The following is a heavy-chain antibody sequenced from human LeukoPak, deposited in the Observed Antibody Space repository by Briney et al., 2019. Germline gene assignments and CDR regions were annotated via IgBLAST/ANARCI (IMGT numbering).Heavy chain of an antibody. D-gene: IGHD1-1*01. Sequence: GGSLRLSCEASAFIFNTYGMHWLRQAPDKGLERVALLSKDGSHEYYADSVKGRFTVSRDNAKNTLFLQMDSLGAEDTAVYYCARTGYFNNWFAPWGQGTLVTASS. J-gene: IGHJ5*02. CDR2: LSKDGSHE. V-gene: IGHV3-30*03. CDR3: ARTGYFNNWFAP. CDR1: AFIFNTYG.